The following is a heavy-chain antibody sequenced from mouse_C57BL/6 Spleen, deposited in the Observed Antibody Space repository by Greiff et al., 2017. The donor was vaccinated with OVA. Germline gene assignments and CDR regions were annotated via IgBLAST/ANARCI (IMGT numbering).Heavy chain of an antibody. J-gene: IGHJ2*01. Sequence: EVQRVESGGDLVKPGGSLKLSCAASGFTFSSYGMSWVRQTPDKRLEWVATISSGGSYTYYPDSVKGRFTISRDNAKNTLYLQMSSLKSEDTAMYYCARERTVVATHYFDYWGQGTTLTVSS. D-gene: IGHD1-1*01. CDR2: ISSGGSYT. V-gene: IGHV5-6*01. CDR1: GFTFSSYG. CDR3: ARERTVVATHYFDY.